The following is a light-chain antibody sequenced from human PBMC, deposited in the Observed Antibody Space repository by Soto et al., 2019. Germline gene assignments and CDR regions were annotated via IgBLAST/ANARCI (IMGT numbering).Light chain of an antibody. CDR2: KAS. Sequence: DIQMIQSPSTLSASIGDRVTITCRASQSISSWLAWYQQKPGKAPRLLIYKASSLQSGVPSRFSGSASGTEFTLTVSSPQPDDFATYYCQQSRAFGQGTKVEIK. J-gene: IGKJ1*01. CDR1: QSISSW. CDR3: QQSRA. V-gene: IGKV1-5*03.